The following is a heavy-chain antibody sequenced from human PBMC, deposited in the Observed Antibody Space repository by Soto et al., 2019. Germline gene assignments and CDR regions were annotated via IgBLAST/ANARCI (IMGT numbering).Heavy chain of an antibody. V-gene: IGHV3-7*03. J-gene: IGHJ4*02. CDR1: GFTFSSYW. D-gene: IGHD3-16*02. CDR2: IKQDGSEK. CDR3: ARVIIITFGGVIVPPLDY. Sequence: GGSLRLSCAASGFTFSSYWMSWVRQAPGKGLEWVANIKQDGSEKYYVDSVKGRFTMSRDNAKNSLYLQMNSLRAEDTAVYYCARVIIITFGGVIVPPLDYWGQGTLVTVSS.